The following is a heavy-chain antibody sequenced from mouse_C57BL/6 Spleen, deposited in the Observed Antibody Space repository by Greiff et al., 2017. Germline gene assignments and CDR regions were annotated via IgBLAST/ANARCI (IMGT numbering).Heavy chain of an antibody. CDR2: ISGGGGNT. V-gene: IGHV5-9*01. CDR3: ARGYDYDPYFDY. Sequence: EVKLMESGGGLVKPGGSLKLSCAASGFTFSSYTMSWVRQTPEKRLEWVATISGGGGNTYYPDSVKGRFTISRDNAKNTLYLQMSSLRSENTALYYCARGYDYDPYFDYWGQGTTLTVSS. D-gene: IGHD2-4*01. CDR1: GFTFSSYT. J-gene: IGHJ2*01.